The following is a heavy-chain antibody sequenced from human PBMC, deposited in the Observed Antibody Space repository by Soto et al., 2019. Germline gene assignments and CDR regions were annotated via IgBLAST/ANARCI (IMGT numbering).Heavy chain of an antibody. V-gene: IGHV3-7*01. CDR2: IKQDGSEK. J-gene: IGHJ4*02. CDR1: GFTFSSYW. D-gene: IGHD4-17*01. Sequence: GGSLRLSCAASGFTFSSYWMSWVSQAPGKGLEWVANIKQDGSEKYYVDSVKGRFTISRDNAKNSLYLQMNSLRAEDTAVYYCARENYPHTVTNDYWGQGTLVTVSS. CDR3: ARENYPHTVTNDY.